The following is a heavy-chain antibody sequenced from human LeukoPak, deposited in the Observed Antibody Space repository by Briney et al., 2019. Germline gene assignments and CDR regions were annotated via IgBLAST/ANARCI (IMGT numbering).Heavy chain of an antibody. CDR1: GYTFTSYG. CDR2: ISAYNGNT. CDR3: ATGPREYDYVWGSYRANWFDP. Sequence: GASVKVSCKASGYTFTSYGTSWVRQAPGQGLEWMGWISAYNGNTNYAQKLQGRVTMTTDTSTSTAYMELRSLRSDDTAVYYCATGPREYDYVWGSYRANWFDPWGQGTLVTVSS. D-gene: IGHD3-16*02. V-gene: IGHV1-18*01. J-gene: IGHJ5*02.